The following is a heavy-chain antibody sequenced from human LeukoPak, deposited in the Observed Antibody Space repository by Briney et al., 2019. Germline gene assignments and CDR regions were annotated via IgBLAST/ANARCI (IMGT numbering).Heavy chain of an antibody. V-gene: IGHV3-48*04. CDR1: GFTFSSQC. Sequence: GGSLRLSCAASGFTFSSQCMSWVRQAPGKGLEYVSYISSGSGTIYYADSVKGRFTISRDNAKNSLYLQMNSLSAEDTAVYYCARAQKYSYDAFDIWGQGTMVTVSS. J-gene: IGHJ3*02. CDR3: ARAQKYSYDAFDI. CDR2: ISSGSGTI. D-gene: IGHD4-11*01.